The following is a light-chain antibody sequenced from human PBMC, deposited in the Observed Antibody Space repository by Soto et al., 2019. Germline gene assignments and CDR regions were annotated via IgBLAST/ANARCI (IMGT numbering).Light chain of an antibody. CDR3: QQYDEWPLT. CDR2: GAS. CDR1: KSISST. V-gene: IGKV3-15*01. Sequence: EIVMTQSPATLSVSPGERASLSCRASKSISSTLAWYQQKPDQDPRLLIYGASTRATGIPARFSGSGSGTEFTLTISSPQSEDFAVYYCQQYDEWPLTFGPGTKVDIE. J-gene: IGKJ3*01.